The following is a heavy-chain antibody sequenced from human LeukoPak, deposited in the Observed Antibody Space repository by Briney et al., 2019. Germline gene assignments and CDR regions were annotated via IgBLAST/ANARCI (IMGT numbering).Heavy chain of an antibody. J-gene: IGHJ5*02. CDR1: GYTFTGYY. V-gene: IGHV1-2*02. CDR2: INPNSGGT. CDR3: ARDVGRIGARVRNWFGP. Sequence: ASVKVSCKASGYTFTGYYMHWVRQAPGQGLEWMGWINPNSGGTNYAQKFQGRVTMTRDTSISTAYMELSRLRSDDTAVYYWARDVGRIGARVRNWFGPLGQGTLVTVSS. D-gene: IGHD6-6*01.